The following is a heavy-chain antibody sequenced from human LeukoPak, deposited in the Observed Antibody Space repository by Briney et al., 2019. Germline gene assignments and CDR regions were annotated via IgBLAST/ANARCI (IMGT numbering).Heavy chain of an antibody. CDR2: IIPIFGTA. D-gene: IGHD3-3*01. V-gene: IGHV1-69*01. Sequence: SVKVSCKASGGTFSSYAISWVRQAPGQGLEWMGGIIPIFGTANYAQKFQGRVTITADESTSTAYMELSSLRSEDTAVYYCARVSIRGLRFLEQGEGRYYFDYWGREPWSPSPQ. J-gene: IGHJ4*02. CDR1: GGTFSSYA. CDR3: ARVSIRGLRFLEQGEGRYYFDY.